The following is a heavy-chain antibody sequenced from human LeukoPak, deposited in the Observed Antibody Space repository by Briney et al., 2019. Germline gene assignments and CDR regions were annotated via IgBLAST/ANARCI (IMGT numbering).Heavy chain of an antibody. V-gene: IGHV1-18*01. J-gene: IGHJ4*02. Sequence: GASVKVSCKASGYTFTSYGISWVRQAPGQGLEWMGWISAYNGNTNYAQKLQGRVTMTTDTSTSTAYMELRSLRSDDTAVYYCARDNRVWAYYYGSGSYRLDYWGQGTLVTVSS. D-gene: IGHD3-10*01. CDR2: ISAYNGNT. CDR1: GYTFTSYG. CDR3: ARDNRVWAYYYGSGSYRLDY.